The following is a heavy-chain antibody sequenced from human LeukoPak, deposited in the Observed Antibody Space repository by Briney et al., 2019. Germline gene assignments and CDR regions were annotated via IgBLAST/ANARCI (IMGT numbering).Heavy chain of an antibody. CDR1: GFTFSSYG. CDR3: AKEEYQLPKIYYMDV. Sequence: GGSLRLSCAASGFTFSSYGLHWVRQPPGKGLEWVAFIRYDGSNRYHADSVKGRFTISRDDSKNTLYLQMNSLRAEDTAVYYCAKEEYQLPKIYYMDVWGKGTMVTISS. J-gene: IGHJ6*03. V-gene: IGHV3-30*02. D-gene: IGHD2-2*01. CDR2: IRYDGSNR.